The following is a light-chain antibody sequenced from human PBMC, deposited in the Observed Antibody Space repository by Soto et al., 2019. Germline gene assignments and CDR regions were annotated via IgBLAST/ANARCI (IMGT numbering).Light chain of an antibody. V-gene: IGKV1-39*01. CDR1: QSISSY. CDR2: AAS. Sequence: DIQMTQSPSSLSASVGDRVTITCRASQSISSYLNWYQQKPGKAPKLLMYAASSLQSGVTSRFSGSGSGTDFTLTISSLQPEDFATYYGQQSYSNPLPFGGGTKVEIK. CDR3: QQSYSNPLP. J-gene: IGKJ4*01.